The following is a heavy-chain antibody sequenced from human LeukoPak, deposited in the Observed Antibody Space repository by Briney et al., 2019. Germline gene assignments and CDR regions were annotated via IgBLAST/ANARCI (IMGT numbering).Heavy chain of an antibody. CDR2: IYYSGST. J-gene: IGHJ4*02. CDR3: ASVFYSSGLDGFDY. Sequence: SEALSLPCTVSGGSINSSRYYWGWIRQPPGKGLECIGTIYYSGSTYYNPSLKSRVTLSVDTSKSQFSVKLSSVTAADTAVYYCASVFYSSGLDGFDYWGQGTLVTVSS. CDR1: GGSINSSRYY. D-gene: IGHD6-19*01. V-gene: IGHV4-39*01.